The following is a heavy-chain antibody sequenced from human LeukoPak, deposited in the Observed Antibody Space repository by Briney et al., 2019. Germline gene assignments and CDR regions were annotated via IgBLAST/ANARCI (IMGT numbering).Heavy chain of an antibody. CDR2: IYYSGST. CDR1: GGSISSYY. V-gene: IGHV4-59*01. J-gene: IGHJ4*02. CDR3: AGSYAKVGATLFDY. Sequence: SETLSLTCTVSGGSISSYYWSWVRQPPGKGLEWIGYIYYSGSTNYNPSLKSRVTISVDTSKTQFSLKLSSVTAADTAVYYCAGSYAKVGATLFDYWGQGTLVTVSS. D-gene: IGHD1-26*01.